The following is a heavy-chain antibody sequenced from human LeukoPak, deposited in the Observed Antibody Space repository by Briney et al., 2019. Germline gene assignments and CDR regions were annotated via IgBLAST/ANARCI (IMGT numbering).Heavy chain of an antibody. D-gene: IGHD2-15*01. J-gene: IGHJ4*02. Sequence: GGSLRLSCAASGFTFSSYAMHWVRQAPGKGLEWVSVISYDGSNKNYADSVKGRFTISRDNSKSTLYLQMNSLRAEDTAVYYCAQDLSYIGLDNWGQGTLVTVSS. CDR1: GFTFSSYA. CDR3: AQDLSYIGLDN. CDR2: ISYDGSNK. V-gene: IGHV3-30*04.